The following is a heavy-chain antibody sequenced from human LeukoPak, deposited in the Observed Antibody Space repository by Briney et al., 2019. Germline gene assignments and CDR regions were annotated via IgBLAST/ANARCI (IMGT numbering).Heavy chain of an antibody. Sequence: GGSLRLSCAASGFTFSSCSMNWVRQAPGKGLEWVSSISSSSSYIYYADPVKGRFTISRDNAENSLYLQMNSLRAEDTAVYYCARGLSGSMVYWGQGTLVTVSS. CDR1: GFTFSSCS. D-gene: IGHD3-10*01. CDR3: ARGLSGSMVY. V-gene: IGHV3-21*01. J-gene: IGHJ4*02. CDR2: ISSSSSYI.